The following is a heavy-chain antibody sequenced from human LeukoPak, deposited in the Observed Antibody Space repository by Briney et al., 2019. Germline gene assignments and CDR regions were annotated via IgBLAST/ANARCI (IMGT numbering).Heavy chain of an antibody. CDR1: GGTFSSYA. Sequence: ASVKVSCKASGGTFSSYAISWVRQAPGQGLEWMGGIIPIFGTANYAQKFQGRVTITADESTSTAYMELSSLRSEDTAVYYCASNMVSYYYYYGMDVWGQGTTVTVSS. CDR2: IIPIFGTA. D-gene: IGHD3-10*01. CDR3: ASNMVSYYYYYGMDV. J-gene: IGHJ6*02. V-gene: IGHV1-69*13.